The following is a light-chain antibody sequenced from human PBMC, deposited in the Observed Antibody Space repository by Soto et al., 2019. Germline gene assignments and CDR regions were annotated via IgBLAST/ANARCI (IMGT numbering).Light chain of an antibody. CDR3: QQYGSSPPT. J-gene: IGKJ1*01. V-gene: IGKV3-20*01. Sequence: IVLTPSPGTLSLTPGERTTPSWRASQSISRYLAWYQQKPGQGPRLLSYGASRRATGTPDRFSGSGSGTDFTLTINRLEPEDFALYYCQQYGSSPPTFGQGTKV. CDR1: QSISRY. CDR2: GAS.